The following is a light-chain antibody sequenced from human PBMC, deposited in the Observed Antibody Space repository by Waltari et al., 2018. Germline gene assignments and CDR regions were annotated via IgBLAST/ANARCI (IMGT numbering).Light chain of an antibody. CDR3: QQYSAYSWT. CDR2: RAS. CDR1: QSISSW. J-gene: IGKJ1*01. V-gene: IGKV1-5*03. Sequence: DIQMTKSPSTLSASVGDRVTITCRASQSISSWLAWYQQKPGKAPKLLIYRASTLESGVPSSFSGSGSRTDFTLTISSLQPDDSATYYCQQYSAYSWTFGQGTKVEIK.